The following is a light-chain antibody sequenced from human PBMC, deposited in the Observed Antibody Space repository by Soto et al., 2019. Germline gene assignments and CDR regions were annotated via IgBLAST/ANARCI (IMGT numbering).Light chain of an antibody. CDR1: SSDVGGYNF. J-gene: IGLJ1*01. CDR3: SSHTAYNTRL. CDR2: EVT. Sequence: QSALTQPASVSGSPGQSIAISCTGTSSDVGGYNFVSWYQQHPGEAPKLIIHEVTNRPSGVSDRFSGSKSGNTASLTISGLQADDEADYYCSSHTAYNTRLFGSGTKVTVL. V-gene: IGLV2-14*01.